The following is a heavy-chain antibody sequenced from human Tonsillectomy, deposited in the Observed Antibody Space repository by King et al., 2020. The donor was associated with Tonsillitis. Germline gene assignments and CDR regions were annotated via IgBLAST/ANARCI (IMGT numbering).Heavy chain of an antibody. V-gene: IGHV3-23*04. CDR2: VSGSGGST. CDR3: AKGVVRITIFGVITPYDF. Sequence: VQLVESGGGLVQPGGSLRLSCAASGFTFSSYAMSWVRQAPGKGLEWVSAVSGSGGSTSYADSVKGRFTISRDTSKNTLYLQMTSLRAEDTAIYYCAKGVVRITIFGVITPYDFWGQGTLVTVSS. D-gene: IGHD3-3*01. J-gene: IGHJ4*02. CDR1: GFTFSSYA.